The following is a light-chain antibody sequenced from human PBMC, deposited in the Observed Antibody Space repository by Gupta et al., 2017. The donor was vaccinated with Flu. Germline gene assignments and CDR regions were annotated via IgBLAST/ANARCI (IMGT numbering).Light chain of an antibody. CDR2: YTSDSDK. Sequence: CTLRSDFDVGSYRILWYQQKPGSPPQYPLRYTSDSDKHQGSGVPSRFSGSKDVSANAGILVISGLQSEDEADYYCMIWHSSAWVFGGGTKLTVL. J-gene: IGLJ3*02. V-gene: IGLV5-45*01. CDR3: MIWHSSAWV. CDR1: SDFDVGSYR.